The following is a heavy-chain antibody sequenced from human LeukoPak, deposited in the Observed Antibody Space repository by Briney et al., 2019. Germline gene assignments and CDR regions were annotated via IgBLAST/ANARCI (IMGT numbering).Heavy chain of an antibody. V-gene: IGHV3-53*05. CDR2: LFSVVTT. J-gene: IGHJ4*02. CDR1: VFTVSSNY. D-gene: IGHD1-26*01. CDR3: AKRMGGATTGYYFDY. Sequence: GGSLRLSCAASVFTVSSNYMSWLRQAPGKGLEWVSLLFSVVTTYYADSVKGRFTISRDNSKNTLYLQMNSLRAEDTAVYYCAKRMGGATTGYYFDYWGQGTLVTVSS.